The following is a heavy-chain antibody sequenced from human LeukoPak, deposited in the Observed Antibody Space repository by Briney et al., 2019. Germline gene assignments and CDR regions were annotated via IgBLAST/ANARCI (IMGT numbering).Heavy chain of an antibody. CDR3: AREGSGSYLGYYYCMDV. CDR2: IYTSGST. Sequence: PSETLSLTCTVSGGSISSYYWSWIRQPAGKGLEWIGRIYTSGSTNYNPSLKSRVTISADKSKKQFSLKLSSVTAADTAVYYCAREGSGSYLGYYYCMDVWGKGTTVTVSS. D-gene: IGHD3-10*01. CDR1: GGSISSYY. V-gene: IGHV4-4*07. J-gene: IGHJ6*03.